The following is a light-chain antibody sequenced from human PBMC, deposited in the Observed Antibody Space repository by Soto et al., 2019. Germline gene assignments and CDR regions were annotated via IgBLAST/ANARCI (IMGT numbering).Light chain of an antibody. V-gene: IGKV1-39*01. CDR2: AAS. CDR1: RSISRY. J-gene: IGKJ1*01. CDR3: QQSYSAPWT. Sequence: DIQMTQSPSSLSASVGDRVTITCRASRSISRYLSWYQQKPEKAPKLLIDAASSLQSGVPSRFSGSGSGTDFTLTISSLQPEDFATYYCQQSYSAPWTFGQGTKVEIK.